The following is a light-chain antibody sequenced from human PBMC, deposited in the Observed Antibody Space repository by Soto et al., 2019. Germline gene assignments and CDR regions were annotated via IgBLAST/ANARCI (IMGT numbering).Light chain of an antibody. Sequence: EIVMTQSPATLSVSPGERATLSCRASQSLSSNLAWYQHKPGQAPRLLIYDASTRATDIPARFSGSGSGTEVPLTTSSLQSEDCAVDYCQQYNQWPPLTFGGGTKVEIK. CDR1: QSLSSN. CDR3: QQYNQWPPLT. V-gene: IGKV3-15*01. J-gene: IGKJ4*01. CDR2: DAS.